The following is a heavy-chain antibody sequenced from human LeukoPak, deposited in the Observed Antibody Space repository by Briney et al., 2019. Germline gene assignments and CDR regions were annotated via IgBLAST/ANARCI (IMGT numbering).Heavy chain of an antibody. J-gene: IGHJ5*02. CDR1: GYTFTGYY. Sequence: ASVKVSCKASGYTFTGYYMHWVRQAPGQGREWMGWINPNSGGTNYAQKFQGRVTMTRDTSISTAYMELSRLRSDDTAVYYCARVGQLAFNWFDPWGQGTLVTVSS. D-gene: IGHD6-6*01. V-gene: IGHV1-2*02. CDR3: ARVGQLAFNWFDP. CDR2: INPNSGGT.